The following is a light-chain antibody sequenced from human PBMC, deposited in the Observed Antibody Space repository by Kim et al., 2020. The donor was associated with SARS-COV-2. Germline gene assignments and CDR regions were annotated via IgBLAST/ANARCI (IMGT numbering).Light chain of an antibody. J-gene: IGKJ1*01. CDR3: QQSYNTPRT. Sequence: DIQMTQSPSSLSASVGDRVTITCRASQSISSYLNWYQQKPGKAHKLLIYAASSLQSGVPSRFSGSGSGTDFTLTISSLQPEDFATYYCQQSYNTPRTFGQGTKVDIK. CDR2: AAS. CDR1: QSISSY. V-gene: IGKV1-39*01.